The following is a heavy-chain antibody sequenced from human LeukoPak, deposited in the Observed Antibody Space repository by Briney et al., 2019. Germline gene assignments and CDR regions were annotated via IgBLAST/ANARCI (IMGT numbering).Heavy chain of an antibody. J-gene: IGHJ2*01. CDR2: IIPIFGTA. V-gene: IGHV1-69*05. D-gene: IGHD5-24*01. CDR3: ARAQEMATMRGWYFDL. CDR1: GGTFSSYA. Sequence: SVKVSCKASGGTFSSYAISWVRQAPGQGLEWMGGIIPIFGTANYAQKFQGRVTITTDESTSTAYMELSSLRSEDTAVYCCARAQEMATMRGWYFDLWGRGTLVTVSS.